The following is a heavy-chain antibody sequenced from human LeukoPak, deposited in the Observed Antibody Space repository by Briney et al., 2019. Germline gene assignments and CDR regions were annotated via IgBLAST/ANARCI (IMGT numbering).Heavy chain of an antibody. CDR2: IGTSNSDR. J-gene: IGHJ4*02. V-gene: IGHV3-21*04. CDR1: GFTFSSYG. CDR3: TRHRDNYDFLSDF. Sequence: GGTLRLSCAASGFTFSSYGMSWVRQAPGKGLEWVSSIGTSNSDRYYADSVKGRFTISRDNAKSSVYLQMNRLKTDDTAVFYYTRHRDNYDFLSDFSGQGNLVTVSS. D-gene: IGHD3-16*01.